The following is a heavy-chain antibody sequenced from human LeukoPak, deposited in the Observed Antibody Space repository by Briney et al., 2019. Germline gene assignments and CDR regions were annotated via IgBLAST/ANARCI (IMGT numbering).Heavy chain of an antibody. J-gene: IGHJ4*02. CDR1: GGSFSGYY. D-gene: IGHD3-10*01. V-gene: IGHV4-34*01. CDR2: INHSGST. CDR3: ARDRYYGSGSYYNPRRGYFDY. Sequence: SETLSLTCAVYGGSFSGYYWSWIRQPPGKGLEWIGEINHSGSTNYNPSLKSRVTISVDTSKNQFSLKLSSVTAADTAVYHCARDRYYGSGSYYNPRRGYFDYWGQGTLVTVSS.